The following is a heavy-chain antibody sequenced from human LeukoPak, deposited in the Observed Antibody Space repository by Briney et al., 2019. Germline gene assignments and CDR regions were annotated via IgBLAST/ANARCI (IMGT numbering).Heavy chain of an antibody. V-gene: IGHV1-69*04. D-gene: IGHD2-15*01. CDR1: GGTFSSYA. CDR3: ARALRGGDYSADY. CDR2: IIPILGIA. Sequence: SVKVSCKASGGTFSSYAISWVRQAPGQGLEWMGRIIPILGIANYAQKFQGRVTITADKSTSTAYMELSSLTSDDTATYYCARALRGGDYSADYWGQGTLVTVSS. J-gene: IGHJ4*02.